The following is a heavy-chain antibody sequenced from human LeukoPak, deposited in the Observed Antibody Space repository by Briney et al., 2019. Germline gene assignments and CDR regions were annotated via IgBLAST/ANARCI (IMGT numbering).Heavy chain of an antibody. J-gene: IGHJ4*02. CDR2: MKEDGSEK. CDR3: ARGPNYGSRSDYFDY. D-gene: IGHD3-10*01. Sequence: PGGSLRLSCAASGFTVSDYWMNWVRQAPGKGLEWVANMKEDGSEKYCVDCVKGRFTISRDSAKNSLYLQMNSLRVEDTAVYYCARGPNYGSRSDYFDYWGQGTLVAVSS. CDR1: GFTVSDYW. V-gene: IGHV3-7*03.